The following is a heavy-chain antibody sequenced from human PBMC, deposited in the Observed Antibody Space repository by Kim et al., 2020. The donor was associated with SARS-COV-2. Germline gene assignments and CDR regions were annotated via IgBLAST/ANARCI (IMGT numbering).Heavy chain of an antibody. Sequence: SETLSLTCTVSGYSIRTHHYWGWIRQPPGKGLEWIGSIYHSGETFYNSSLGSRVTVSVDTSKNQFSLTLNSVTAADTAVYYCARHNYMDVWGQGTTVTVSS. CDR1: GYSIRTHHY. J-gene: IGHJ6*03. CDR2: IYHSGET. CDR3: ARHNYMDV. V-gene: IGHV4-38-2*02.